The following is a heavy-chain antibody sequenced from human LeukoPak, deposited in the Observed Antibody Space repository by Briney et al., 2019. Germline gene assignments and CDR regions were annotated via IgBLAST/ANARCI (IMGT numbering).Heavy chain of an antibody. CDR3: ARQDVSGYYSSYWYFDL. V-gene: IGHV4-38-2*01. D-gene: IGHD3-22*01. Sequence: ASETLSLTCAVSGYSISSGYYWGWIRQSPGKGLEWIGTIHHSGSTYYNPSLKSRVTISVGRSKTQFSLRLSSVTAADTTVYYCARQDVSGYYSSYWYFDLWGRGTLVTVSS. CDR1: GYSISSGYY. CDR2: IHHSGST. J-gene: IGHJ2*01.